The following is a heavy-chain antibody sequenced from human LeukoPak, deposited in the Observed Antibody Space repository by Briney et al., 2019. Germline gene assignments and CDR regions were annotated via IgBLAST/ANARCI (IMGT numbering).Heavy chain of an antibody. D-gene: IGHD2-15*01. V-gene: IGHV4-39*01. Sequence: SDTLSLTCTVTGGYISTNSYYCGWVRQPPGKCLERIGSMYYSGTTYYNPSLKSRVTISVDTSKNQFSLKLSSVTAADTAVYYCAVTATPGHYFYYWGQVSLVTVSS. CDR2: MYYSGTT. J-gene: IGHJ4*02. CDR3: AVTATPGHYFYY. CDR1: GGYISTNSYY.